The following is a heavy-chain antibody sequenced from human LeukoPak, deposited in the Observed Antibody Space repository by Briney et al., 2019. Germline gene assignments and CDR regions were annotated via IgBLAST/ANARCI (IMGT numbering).Heavy chain of an antibody. Sequence: GGSLRLSCAASGFTFSSYAMSWVRQAPGKGLEWVSAISGSGGSTYYADSVKGRFTISRDNSKNTLYLQMNSLRAEDTAVYYCAKDRFDSSGYYGNWFDPWAREPWSPSPQ. CDR3: AKDRFDSSGYYGNWFDP. CDR2: ISGSGGST. J-gene: IGHJ5*02. CDR1: GFTFSSYA. D-gene: IGHD3-22*01. V-gene: IGHV3-23*01.